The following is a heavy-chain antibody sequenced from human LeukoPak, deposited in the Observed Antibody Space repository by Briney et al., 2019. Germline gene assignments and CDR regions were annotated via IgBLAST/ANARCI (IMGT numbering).Heavy chain of an antibody. CDR2: IYYSGST. V-gene: IGHV4-39*01. J-gene: IGHJ5*02. D-gene: IGHD3-3*01. CDR1: GGSIGNSSYY. Sequence: SETLSFTCTVAGGSIGNSSYYWGWIRQPPGKGLEWIGSIYYSGSTYYNPSLKSRVTISVDPSKSQFSLKLSSVTAADTAVYYCARHVGDFWSGYAAINWFDPWGQGTLVTVSS. CDR3: ARHVGDFWSGYAAINWFDP.